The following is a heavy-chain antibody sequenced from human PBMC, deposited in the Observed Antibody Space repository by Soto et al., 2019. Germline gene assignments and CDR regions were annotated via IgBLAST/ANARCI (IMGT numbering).Heavy chain of an antibody. CDR3: ARSLTEGYCTIIGSYTRQLYGMDV. V-gene: IGHV1-2*02. J-gene: IGHJ6*02. D-gene: IGHD2-2*02. CDR1: GYTFSGYY. CDR2: INPNSGGT. Sequence: ASVKVSCKASGYTFSGYYIHWLRQAPGQGLEWMGWINPNSGGTNYAQKFQGRVTVTRDTPTSTAYMELSRLTSDDTAVYYCARSLTEGYCTIIGSYTRQLYGMDVWGQATTVTVSS.